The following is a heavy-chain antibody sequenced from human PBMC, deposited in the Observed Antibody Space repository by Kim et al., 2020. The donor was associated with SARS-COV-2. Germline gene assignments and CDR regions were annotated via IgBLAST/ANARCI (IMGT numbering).Heavy chain of an antibody. V-gene: IGHV4-31*03. CDR2: IYYSGST. CDR1: GGSISSGGYY. Sequence: SETLSLTCTVSGGSISSGGYYWSWIRQHPGKGLEWIGYIYYSGSTYYNPSLNSRVTISVDTSKNQFSLKLSSVTAADTAVYYCARVRTTMIVVVMYFDYWGQGTLVTVSS. D-gene: IGHD3-22*01. CDR3: ARVRTTMIVVVMYFDY. J-gene: IGHJ4*02.